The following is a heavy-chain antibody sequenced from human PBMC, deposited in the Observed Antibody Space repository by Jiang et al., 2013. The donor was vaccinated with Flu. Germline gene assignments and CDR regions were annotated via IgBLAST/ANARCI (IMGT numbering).Heavy chain of an antibody. V-gene: IGHV5-51*01. D-gene: IGHD4-17*01. CDR2: IYPGDSDT. Sequence: GAEVKKPGESLKISCKGSGYSFTTYWIAWVRQMPGKGLEWMAIIYPGDSDTRYSPSFQGQVTISVDRSISTAYLQWSSLKASDTAMYYCARSPLGSGDYGDPNWFDPWGQGTLVTVSS. CDR3: ARSPLGSGDYGDPNWFDP. CDR1: GYSFTTYW. J-gene: IGHJ5*02.